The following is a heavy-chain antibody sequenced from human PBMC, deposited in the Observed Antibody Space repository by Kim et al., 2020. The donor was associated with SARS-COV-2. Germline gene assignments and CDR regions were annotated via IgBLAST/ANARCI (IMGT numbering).Heavy chain of an antibody. CDR3: ARETVGTDYYDSSGYYSGWFDP. Sequence: GESLKISCKGSGYSFTSYWISWVRQMPGKGLEWMGRIDPSDSYTNYSPSFQGHVTISADKSISTAYLQWSSLKASDTAMYYCARETVGTDYYDSSGYYSGWFDPWGQGTLVTVSS. J-gene: IGHJ5*02. CDR1: GYSFTSYW. D-gene: IGHD3-22*01. V-gene: IGHV5-10-1*01. CDR2: IDPSDSYT.